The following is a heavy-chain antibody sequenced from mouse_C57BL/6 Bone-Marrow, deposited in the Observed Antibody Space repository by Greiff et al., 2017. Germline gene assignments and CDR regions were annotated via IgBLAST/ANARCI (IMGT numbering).Heavy chain of an antibody. J-gene: IGHJ4*01. V-gene: IGHV1-69*01. Sequence: QVQLQQPGAELVMPGASVQLSCKASGYTFTSYWMHWVKQRPGQGLEWIGEIDPADSYTNYNQKFKGKSTLTVDKSSSTAYMQLSSLTSEDSAVYYCARGDDPEDYWGQGTSVTVTS. D-gene: IGHD2-3*01. CDR3: ARGDDPEDY. CDR1: GYTFTSYW. CDR2: IDPADSYT.